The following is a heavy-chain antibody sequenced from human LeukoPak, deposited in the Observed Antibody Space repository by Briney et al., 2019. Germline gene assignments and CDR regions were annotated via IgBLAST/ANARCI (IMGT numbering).Heavy chain of an antibody. CDR1: GYTFTSYG. J-gene: IGHJ3*02. V-gene: IGHV1-18*01. CDR2: ISAYNGNT. D-gene: IGHD6-13*01. CDR3: ARYGAGSSWYQINAFDI. Sequence: ASVKVSCKASGYTFTSYGISWVRQAPGQGLEWMGWISAYNGNTNYAQKLQGRVTMTRDMSTSTVYMELSSLRSEDTAVYYCARYGAGSSWYQINAFDIWGQGTMVTVSS.